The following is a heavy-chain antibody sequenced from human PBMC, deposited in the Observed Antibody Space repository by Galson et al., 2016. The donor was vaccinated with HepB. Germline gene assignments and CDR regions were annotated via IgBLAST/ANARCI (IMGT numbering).Heavy chain of an antibody. D-gene: IGHD3-22*01. CDR3: ARGPYEDGVASLDY. CDR2: ISGSGGER. Sequence: SLRLSCAARGLTIGSYAMTWVRQAPGKGLEWVSGISGSGGERHFVESVKGRFTISRDNSKNTLYLELNSLRAEETAVYFCARGPYEDGVASLDYWGPGTLVTVSS. J-gene: IGHJ4*02. CDR1: GLTIGSYA. V-gene: IGHV3-23*01.